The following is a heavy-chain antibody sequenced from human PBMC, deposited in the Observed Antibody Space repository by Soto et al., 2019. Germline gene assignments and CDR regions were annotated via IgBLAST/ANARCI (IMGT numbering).Heavy chain of an antibody. CDR3: ARGLITGSQYSGGSYYFDS. CDR1: GGSISSGDYY. CDR2: INQSGST. J-gene: IGHJ4*02. D-gene: IGHD1-26*01. V-gene: IGHV4-39*07. Sequence: SETLSLTCTVSGGSISSGDYYWSWIRQPPGKGLEWVGEINQSGSTNYNPSLKSRVTISVDTSKNQFSLKLSSVTAADTAVYYCARGLITGSQYSGGSYYFDSWGQGTPVTVSS.